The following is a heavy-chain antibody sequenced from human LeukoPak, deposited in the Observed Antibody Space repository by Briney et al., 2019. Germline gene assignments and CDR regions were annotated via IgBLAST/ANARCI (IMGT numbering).Heavy chain of an antibody. CDR2: IYYSGST. V-gene: IGHV4-39*01. CDR3: ARLGDDYCDYEDYYYYYMDV. D-gene: IGHD4-17*01. Sequence: SETLSLTCTVSGGYISSSSDYWGWIRQPPGKGLEWIGSIYYSGSTYYNPSLKSRVTISVDTSKNQFSLKLSSVTAADTAVYYCARLGDDYCDYEDYYYYYMDVWGKGTTVTVSS. CDR1: GGYISSSSDY. J-gene: IGHJ6*03.